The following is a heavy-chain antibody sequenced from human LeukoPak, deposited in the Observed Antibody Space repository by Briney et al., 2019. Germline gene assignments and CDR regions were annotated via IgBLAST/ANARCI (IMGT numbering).Heavy chain of an antibody. V-gene: IGHV4-61*01. Sequence: NPSETLSLTCTVSGGSVSSGSYYWSWIRQPPGKGLEWIGYIYYSGSTIYNPSLKSRVTISVDTSKNQFSLKLSSVTAADTAVYYCARDLGARFAWFDPWGQGTLVTVSS. D-gene: IGHD3-16*01. CDR2: IYYSGST. CDR1: GGSVSSGSYY. J-gene: IGHJ5*02. CDR3: ARDLGARFAWFDP.